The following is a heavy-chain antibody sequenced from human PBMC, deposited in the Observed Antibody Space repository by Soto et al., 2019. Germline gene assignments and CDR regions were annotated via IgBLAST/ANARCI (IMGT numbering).Heavy chain of an antibody. CDR3: AREAYCSSTSCYQYYYYGMDV. CDR2: ISAYNGNT. V-gene: IGHV1-18*01. CDR1: GYTFTSYG. D-gene: IGHD2-2*01. Sequence: ASVKVSCKASGYTFTSYGISWVRQAPGQGLEWMGWISAYNGNTNYAQKLQGRVTMTTDTSTSTAYMELRSLRSDDTAVYYCAREAYCSSTSCYQYYYYGMDVWGQGTTVTVSS. J-gene: IGHJ6*02.